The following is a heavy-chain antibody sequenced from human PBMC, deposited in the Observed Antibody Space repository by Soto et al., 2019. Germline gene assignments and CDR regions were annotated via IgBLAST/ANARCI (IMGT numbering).Heavy chain of an antibody. CDR3: ARRPAAGPVDY. J-gene: IGHJ4*02. CDR1: GGSISRGYYY. Sequence: QVQLQESGPGLVKSSQTLSLTCTVSGGSISRGYYYWSWIRQHPGKGLEWIAYIYYNGTTSYNPSLKSRGTVSRDTSKNQFSLDLTSVTAADTAVYYCARRPAAGPVDYWGQGTLVTVSP. D-gene: IGHD6-13*01. CDR2: IYYNGTT. V-gene: IGHV4-31*03.